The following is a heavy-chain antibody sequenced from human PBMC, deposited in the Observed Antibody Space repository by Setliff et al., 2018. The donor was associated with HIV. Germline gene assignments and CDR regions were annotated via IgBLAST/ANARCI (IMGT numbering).Heavy chain of an antibody. V-gene: IGHV4-4*09. CDR3: ARGLSFYDPGGFDY. D-gene: IGHD3-22*01. J-gene: IGHJ4*02. CDR1: GGSISSYY. Sequence: SETLSLTCTVSGGSISSYYWSWIRQPPGKGLEWIGYIYTSGSTNYNPSLKSRVTISLDTSKNQFSLKLSSVTAADTAVYYCARGLSFYDPGGFDYWGQGTLVTVSS. CDR2: IYTSGST.